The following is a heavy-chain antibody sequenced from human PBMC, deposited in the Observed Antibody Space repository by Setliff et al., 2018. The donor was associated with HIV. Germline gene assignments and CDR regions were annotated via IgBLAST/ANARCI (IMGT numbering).Heavy chain of an antibody. CDR1: GYTFTNYY. D-gene: IGHD1-1*01. CDR2: IDSNNGNR. CDR3: ARSRSTRDAFDT. Sequence: ASVKVSCKASGYTFTNYYMHWVRQAPGQGLEWMGWIDSNNGNRNFAQKFRGRVTMTTDISTNTAYMEVRSLSFDDTAVYYCARSRSTRDAFDTWGQGTMVTVSS. V-gene: IGHV1-18*04. J-gene: IGHJ3*02.